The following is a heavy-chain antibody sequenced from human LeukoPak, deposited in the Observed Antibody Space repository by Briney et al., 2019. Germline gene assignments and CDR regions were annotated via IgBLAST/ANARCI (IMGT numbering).Heavy chain of an antibody. V-gene: IGHV4-39*01. CDR1: GGSISSSSYY. CDR3: ARLPRDCTNGVCPFYYGMDV. D-gene: IGHD2-8*01. Sequence: SETLSLTCTVSGGSISSSSYYWGWIRQPPGKGLEWIGSIYYSGSTYYNPSLKSRVTISVDTSKNQFSLKLSSVTADDTAVYYCARLPRDCTNGVCPFYYGMDVWGQGTTVTVSS. CDR2: IYYSGST. J-gene: IGHJ6*02.